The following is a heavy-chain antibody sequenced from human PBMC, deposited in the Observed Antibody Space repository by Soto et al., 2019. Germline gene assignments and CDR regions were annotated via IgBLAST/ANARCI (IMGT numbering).Heavy chain of an antibody. CDR1: GGSISSYY. CDR2: IYYSGST. J-gene: IGHJ3*02. D-gene: IGHD2-2*01. CDR3: ARGRGGGFSNQLLNAFDI. Sequence: QVQLQESGPGLVKPSETLSLTCTVSGGSISSYYWSWIRQPPGKGLEWIGYIYYSGSTNYNPSLKSRGTISVDTSKNQFSLKLSSVTAADTAVYYCARGRGGGFSNQLLNAFDIWGQGTMVTVSS. V-gene: IGHV4-59*01.